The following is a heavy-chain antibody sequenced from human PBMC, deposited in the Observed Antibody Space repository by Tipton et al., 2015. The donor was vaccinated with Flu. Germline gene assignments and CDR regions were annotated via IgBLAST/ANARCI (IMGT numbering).Heavy chain of an antibody. CDR3: ARGSGSGTFMIFDF. CDR2: IYTSGGT. V-gene: IGHV4-4*07. CDR1: GGSLSSYY. D-gene: IGHD3-10*01. Sequence: TLSLTCTVSGGSLSSYYWSWIRQPAGKGLEWIGRIYTSGGTKFNPSLRGRLTMSVDAPKKEFSLKLSSVTAADTAVYYCARGSGSGTFMIFDFWGQGTLVTVSS. J-gene: IGHJ4*02.